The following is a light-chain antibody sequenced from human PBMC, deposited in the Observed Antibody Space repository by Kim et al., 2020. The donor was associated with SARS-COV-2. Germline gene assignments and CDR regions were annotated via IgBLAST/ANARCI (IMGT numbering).Light chain of an antibody. CDR3: MQGLLTTTWT. Sequence: DIVMTQSPLSLSVTPGESASISCRSSRSLLHTNGFNFLDWYLQRPGQSPRLMIYLGSVRAPGVPDRFIGSGSGADFTLKIISVQAEDVGIYYCMQGLLTTTWTFGQGTKLEI. CDR2: LGS. J-gene: IGKJ1*01. CDR1: RSLLHTNGFNF. V-gene: IGKV2-28*01.